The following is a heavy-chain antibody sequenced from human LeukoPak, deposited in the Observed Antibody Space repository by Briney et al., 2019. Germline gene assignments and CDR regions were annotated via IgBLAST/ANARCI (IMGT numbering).Heavy chain of an antibody. CDR3: ARGQILWWPNDAFDI. Sequence: SETLSLTCAVYGGSFSGYYWSWIRQPPGKGLEWLGEINHSGSTNYNPSLKSRVTISVDTSKNQFSLKLSSVTAADTAVYYCARGQILWWPNDAFDIWGQGTMVTVSS. J-gene: IGHJ3*02. CDR1: GGSFSGYY. CDR2: INHSGST. V-gene: IGHV4-34*01. D-gene: IGHD2-21*01.